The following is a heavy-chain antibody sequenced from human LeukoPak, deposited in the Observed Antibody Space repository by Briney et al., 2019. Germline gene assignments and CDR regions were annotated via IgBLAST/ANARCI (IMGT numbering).Heavy chain of an antibody. CDR1: GFTFSSYA. CDR3: ATRRIAVAAPFDY. Sequence: SGGSLRLSCAVSGFTFSSYAMSWIRQPPGKGLEWIGYIYYSGSTNYNPSLKSRVTMSVDTSKNEFSLKLSSVTTADTAVYYCATRRIAVAAPFDYWGQGTLVTVSS. CDR2: IYYSGST. J-gene: IGHJ4*02. V-gene: IGHV4-59*01. D-gene: IGHD6-19*01.